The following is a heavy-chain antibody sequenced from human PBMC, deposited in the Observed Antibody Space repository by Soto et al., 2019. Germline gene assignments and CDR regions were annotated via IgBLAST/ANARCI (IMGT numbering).Heavy chain of an antibody. CDR3: ARLYSSSVGILVDCFDP. V-gene: IGHV4-30-2*01. CDR2: TYHSGST. J-gene: IGHJ5*02. Sequence: PSETLSLTCVVSGGSLSSGGYSWSWIRQQPGKGLEWIGYTYHSGSTYYNPSLKSRVTMSVDRSKNQFSLKLSSVTAADTAVYYCARLYSSSVGILVDCFDPWGQGTLVTVSS. D-gene: IGHD6-6*01. CDR1: GGSLSSGGYS.